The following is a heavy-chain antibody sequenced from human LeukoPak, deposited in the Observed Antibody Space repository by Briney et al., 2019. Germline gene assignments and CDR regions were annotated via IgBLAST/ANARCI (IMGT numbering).Heavy chain of an antibody. CDR3: AKDPLGSSGYRDY. CDR2: ISGSGGST. D-gene: IGHD3-22*01. J-gene: IGHJ4*02. CDR1: GFTFSSYA. V-gene: IGHV3-23*01. Sequence: GGSLRLSCAASGFTFSSYAMSCVRQAPGKGLEWVSAISGSGGSTYYADSVKGRFTISRDNSKNTLYLQMNSLRAEDTAVYYCAKDPLGSSGYRDYWGQGTLVTVSS.